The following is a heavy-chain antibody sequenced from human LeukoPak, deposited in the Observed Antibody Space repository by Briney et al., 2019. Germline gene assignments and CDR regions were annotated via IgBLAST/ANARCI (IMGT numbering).Heavy chain of an antibody. D-gene: IGHD6-19*01. J-gene: IGHJ5*02. Sequence: GRSLRLSCAASGFTFSSCAMHWVRQAPGKGLEWVAVISYDGSNKYYADSVKGRFTISRDNSKNTLYLQMNSLRAEDTAVYYCARARLGIAVAGGHNWFDPWGQGTLVTVSS. CDR3: ARARLGIAVAGGHNWFDP. CDR2: ISYDGSNK. CDR1: GFTFSSCA. V-gene: IGHV3-30*04.